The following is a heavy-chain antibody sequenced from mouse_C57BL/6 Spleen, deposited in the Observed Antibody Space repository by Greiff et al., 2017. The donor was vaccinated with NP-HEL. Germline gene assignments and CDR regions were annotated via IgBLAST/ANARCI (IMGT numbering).Heavy chain of an antibody. V-gene: IGHV5-17*01. CDR1: GFTFSDYG. CDR2: ISSGSSTI. J-gene: IGHJ4*01. CDR3: ARRYYGSSLPLAMDY. Sequence: EVQLVESGGGLVKPGGSLKLSCAASGFTFSDYGMHWVRQAPEKGLEWVAYISSGSSTIYYADTVKGRFTISRDNAKNTLFLQMTSLRSEDTAMYYCARRYYGSSLPLAMDYWGQGTSVTVSS. D-gene: IGHD1-1*01.